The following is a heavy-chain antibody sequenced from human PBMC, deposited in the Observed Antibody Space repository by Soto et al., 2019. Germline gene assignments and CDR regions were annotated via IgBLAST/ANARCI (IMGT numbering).Heavy chain of an antibody. D-gene: IGHD2-2*01. CDR1: GFTFRSYA. Sequence: GGSLRLSCAASGFTFRSYAISGVRQAPGKGLEWVSAISGSGGSTYYADSVKGRFTISRDNSKNTLYLQMNSLRAEDTAVYYCAKDSPPSSSGYYYGMDVWGQGTTVTVSS. V-gene: IGHV3-23*01. CDR2: ISGSGGST. CDR3: AKDSPPSSSGYYYGMDV. J-gene: IGHJ6*02.